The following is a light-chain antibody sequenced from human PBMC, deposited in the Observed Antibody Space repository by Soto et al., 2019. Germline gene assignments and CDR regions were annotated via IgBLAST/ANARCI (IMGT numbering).Light chain of an antibody. Sequence: QSVLSQPPSVSAAPGQSVTISCSGSSSNIGKYYVSWYQQVPGTAPTLLIYDNTQRPSGIPDRFSGSKSGTSATLAITGLQTGDEADYYCATWDGGLTPSVVYGTGTKVTVL. CDR1: SSNIGKYY. V-gene: IGLV1-51*01. CDR3: ATWDGGLTPSVV. CDR2: DNT. J-gene: IGLJ1*01.